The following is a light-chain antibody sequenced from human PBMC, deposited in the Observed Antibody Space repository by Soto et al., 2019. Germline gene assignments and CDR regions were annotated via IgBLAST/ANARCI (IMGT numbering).Light chain of an antibody. CDR3: ISYTGKSASYV. J-gene: IGLJ1*01. CDR2: EVT. V-gene: IGLV2-14*01. CDR1: SGDVGAYNY. Sequence: QSVLAQPASVSWSPGQSITISCSGTSGDVGAYNYVAWYQQHPCKAPKLIIYEVTNRPSGVSYRFSASKSGNTASLTISGLHSEDEADYYCISYTGKSASYVFGTGTQVTVL.